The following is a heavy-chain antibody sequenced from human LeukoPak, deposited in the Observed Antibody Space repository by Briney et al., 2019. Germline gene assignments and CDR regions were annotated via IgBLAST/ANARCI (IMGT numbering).Heavy chain of an antibody. CDR1: GGSFSGYY. CDR2: INHSGST. D-gene: IGHD4-11*01. V-gene: IGHV4-34*01. CDR3: ARRTTAGFYYYGMDV. Sequence: SETLSLTCAVYGGSFSGYYWSWIRQPPGKGLEWIGEINHSGSTNYNPSLKSRVTISVDTSKNQFSLKLSSVTAADTAVYYCARRTTAGFYYYGMDVWGQGTTVTVSS. J-gene: IGHJ6*02.